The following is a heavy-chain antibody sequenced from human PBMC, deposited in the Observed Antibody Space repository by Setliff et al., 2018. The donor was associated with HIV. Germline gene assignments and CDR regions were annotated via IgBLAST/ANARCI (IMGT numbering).Heavy chain of an antibody. Sequence: PSETLSHTCTVSGGSISSGTYYWGWIRQPPGKGLEWIGSIYYSGSTYYNPSLKSRVTISVDTSKNQFSLKLSSVTAADTAVYYCACGAAAGTDYYYYYYMDVWGKGTTVTVSS. CDR2: IYYSGST. D-gene: IGHD6-13*01. CDR1: GGSISSGTYY. V-gene: IGHV4-39*01. J-gene: IGHJ6*03. CDR3: ACGAAAGTDYYYYYYMDV.